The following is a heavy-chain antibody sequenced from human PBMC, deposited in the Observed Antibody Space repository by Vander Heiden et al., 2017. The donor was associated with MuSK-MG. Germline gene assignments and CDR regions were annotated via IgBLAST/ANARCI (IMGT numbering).Heavy chain of an antibody. CDR3: ARGGVVVAEGALDP. V-gene: IGHV4-34*01. CDR2: INHSGST. CDR1: GGSFSGYY. J-gene: IGHJ5*02. Sequence: QVQLQQWGAGLLKPSETLSLTCAVYGGSFSGYYWSWIRQPPGKGLEWIGEINHSGSTNYNPSLKSRVTISVDTSKKQFSLKLSSVTAADTAVYYCARGGVVVAEGALDPWGQGTLVTVSS. D-gene: IGHD2-15*01.